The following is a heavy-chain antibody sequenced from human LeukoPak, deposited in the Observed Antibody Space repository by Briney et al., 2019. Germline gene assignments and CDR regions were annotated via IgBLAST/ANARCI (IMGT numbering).Heavy chain of an antibody. V-gene: IGHV4-4*09. CDR1: GGSIGSYD. J-gene: IGHJ4*02. CDR3: ARGFEYNCRYTFGY. CDR2: MYARGST. Sequence: PSKTLSLTCIVSGGSIGSYDRGWIRQPPRKGLEWIGYMYARGSTYYTPSLKSRVTISVDTSKNQFYLQLSSVTAADTAVYYCARGFEYNCRYTFGYWGQGTLVTVSS. D-gene: IGHD1-1*01.